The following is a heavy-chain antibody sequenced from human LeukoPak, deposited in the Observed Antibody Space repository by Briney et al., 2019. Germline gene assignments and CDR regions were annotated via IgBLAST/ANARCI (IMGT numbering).Heavy chain of an antibody. CDR2: ITTSGGST. J-gene: IGHJ4*02. CDR3: ARDVYFGPTVPVGDY. V-gene: IGHV3-23*01. Sequence: GGSLRLSCAASGFTFSTYAMSWVRQAPGKGLEWVSGITTSGGSTYYADSVKGRFTISRDNSKNTLYLQMNSLRAEDTAVYYCARDVYFGPTVPVGDYWGQGTLVTVSS. D-gene: IGHD4-17*01. CDR1: GFTFSTYA.